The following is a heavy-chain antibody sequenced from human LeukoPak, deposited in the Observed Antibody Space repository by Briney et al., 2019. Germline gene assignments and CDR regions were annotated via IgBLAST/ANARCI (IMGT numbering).Heavy chain of an antibody. D-gene: IGHD3-9*01. CDR2: INTNTGNP. J-gene: IGHJ4*02. V-gene: IGHV7-4-1*02. CDR3: AREGYDILTGYWAGDY. CDR1: GYTFTSYA. Sequence: ASVKVSCKASGYTFTSYAMNWVRQAPGQGLEWMGWINTNTGNPTYAQGFTGRFVFSLDTSVSTAYLQISSLKAEDTAVYYCAREGYDILTGYWAGDYWGQGTLVTVSS.